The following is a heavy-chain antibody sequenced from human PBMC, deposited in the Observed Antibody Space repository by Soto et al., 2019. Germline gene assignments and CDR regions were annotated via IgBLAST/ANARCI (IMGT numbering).Heavy chain of an antibody. CDR2: TYYRSKWYN. CDR1: GDSVSSNSAA. Sequence: PSQTRSLTCAISGDSVSSNSAAWNWIRQSPSRGLEWLGRTYYRSKWYNDYAVSVKSRITINPDTSKNQFSLQLNSVTPEDTAVYYCASGPNVATLQLSFPSIENYGMDVWGQGTTVTVSS. J-gene: IGHJ6*02. CDR3: ASGPNVATLQLSFPSIENYGMDV. V-gene: IGHV6-1*01. D-gene: IGHD5-12*01.